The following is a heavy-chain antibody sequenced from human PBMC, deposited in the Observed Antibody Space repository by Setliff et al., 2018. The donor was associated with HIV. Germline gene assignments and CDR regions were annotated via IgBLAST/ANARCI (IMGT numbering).Heavy chain of an antibody. CDR2: ISWDGGST. D-gene: IGHD6-13*01. V-gene: IGHV3-43*01. J-gene: IGHJ4*02. Sequence: PGGSLRLSCAASGFTFDDYTMHWVRQAPGKGLEWVSLISWDGGSTYYADSVKGRFTISRDSSKNSLYLQMNSLRTEDTALYYCAEAHSSSWYALDYWGQGTLVTVSS. CDR1: GFTFDDYT. CDR3: AEAHSSSWYALDY.